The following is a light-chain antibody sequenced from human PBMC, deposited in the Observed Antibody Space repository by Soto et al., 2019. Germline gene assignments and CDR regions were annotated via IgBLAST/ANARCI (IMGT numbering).Light chain of an antibody. CDR2: GAS. J-gene: IGKJ1*01. Sequence: EIVMTQSPATLSVSPGERATLSCRASQSVDSKLAWYQQKPGQGPRLLIYGASSRATGNPARFSGSGSGTEFTLTISSLQSEDFAVYYCQHYSTWLWTFGQGTKVEIK. CDR3: QHYSTWLWT. V-gene: IGKV3-15*01. CDR1: QSVDSK.